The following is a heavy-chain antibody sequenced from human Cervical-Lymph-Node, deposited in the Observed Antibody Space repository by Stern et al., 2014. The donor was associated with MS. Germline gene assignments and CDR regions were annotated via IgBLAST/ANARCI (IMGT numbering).Heavy chain of an antibody. V-gene: IGHV2-26*01. Sequence: QITLKESGPVLVKPTETLTLTCTVSGFSLTNPNMGVSWIRQPPGKALEXLAHIFSNDEKSYSTSLNSRLTISKDTSESQVVLTMTNMDPVDTATYYCARRITYYYDSNGFYSSYGMDVWGQGTTVTVSS. D-gene: IGHD3-22*01. CDR3: ARRITYYYDSNGFYSSYGMDV. CDR2: IFSNDEK. CDR1: GFSLTNPNMG. J-gene: IGHJ6*02.